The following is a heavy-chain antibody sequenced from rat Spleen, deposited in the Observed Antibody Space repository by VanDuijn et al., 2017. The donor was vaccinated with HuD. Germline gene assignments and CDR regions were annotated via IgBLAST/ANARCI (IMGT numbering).Heavy chain of an antibody. CDR2: ISFDGGST. J-gene: IGHJ2*01. D-gene: IGHD1-6*01. CDR1: GFIFSNYG. Sequence: EVQLVESGGGLVQPGRSMKLSCAASGFIFSNYGIAWVRQAPKKGLEWVAYISFDGGSTYYRDSVKGRFTISRDNARSTLYLQMDSLRSEDTATYYCTTGVMYTADPFDYWGQGVLVTVSS. CDR3: TTGVMYTADPFDY. V-gene: IGHV5-27*01.